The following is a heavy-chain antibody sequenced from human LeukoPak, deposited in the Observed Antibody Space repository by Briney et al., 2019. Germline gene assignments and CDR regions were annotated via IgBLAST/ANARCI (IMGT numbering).Heavy chain of an antibody. CDR3: ARVLSIAAPRWFDP. Sequence: ASVKVSCKASGYTFTSYGISWVRQAPRQGLEWMGWISAYNGNTNYAQKLQGRVTMTTDTSTSTAYMELRSLRSDDTAVYYCARVLSIAAPRWFDPWGQGTLVTVSS. CDR1: GYTFTSYG. J-gene: IGHJ5*02. V-gene: IGHV1-18*01. D-gene: IGHD6-6*01. CDR2: ISAYNGNT.